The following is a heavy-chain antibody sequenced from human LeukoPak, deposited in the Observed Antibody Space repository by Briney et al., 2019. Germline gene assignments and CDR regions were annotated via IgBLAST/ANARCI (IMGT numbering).Heavy chain of an antibody. CDR1: GYSISSGYY. V-gene: IGHV4-38-2*02. J-gene: IGHJ5*02. CDR2: IYHSGST. Sequence: PSETLSLTCTVSGYSISSGYYWGWIRQPPGKGLERIGSIYHSGSTYYNPSLKSRVTISVDTTKNQFSLKLSSVAAADTALYYCARDNSQQGPSSVGATYNWFDPWGQGTLVTVSS. CDR3: ARDNSQQGPSSVGATYNWFDP. D-gene: IGHD1-26*01.